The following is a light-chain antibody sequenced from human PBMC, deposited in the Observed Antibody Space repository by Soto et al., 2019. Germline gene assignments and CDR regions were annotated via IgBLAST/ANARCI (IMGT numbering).Light chain of an antibody. Sequence: QSALTQPPSASGSPGQSVTISCTGTSSDVGGYNYVSWYQQHPGKAPKLMIYEVSKRPSGVPDRFSGSKSGNTASLTVSGLQAEDEADYYCSSYAVKGVFGGGTKVTVL. V-gene: IGLV2-8*01. CDR3: SSYAVKGV. J-gene: IGLJ3*02. CDR2: EVS. CDR1: SSDVGGYNY.